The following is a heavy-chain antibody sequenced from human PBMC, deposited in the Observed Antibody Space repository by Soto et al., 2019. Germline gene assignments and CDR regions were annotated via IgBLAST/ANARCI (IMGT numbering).Heavy chain of an antibody. CDR1: GYALRNDR. V-gene: IGHV5-51*01. CDR3: ARGYCTATFCDPWFDP. CDR2: IYPGDSVT. Sequence: GEPRKGSCRGLGYALRNDRSAWLRQMSGNGLVWMGIIYPGDSVTRYSPSFQGQVTISVDKSITTAYLQWSSLKASDTAMYYCARGYCTATFCDPWFDPWDQGTLVAVST. J-gene: IGHJ5*02. D-gene: IGHD2-8*02.